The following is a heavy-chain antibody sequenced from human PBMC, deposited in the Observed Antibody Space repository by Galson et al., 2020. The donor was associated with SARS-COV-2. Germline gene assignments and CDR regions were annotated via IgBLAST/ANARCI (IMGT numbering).Heavy chain of an antibody. CDR3: ASKRFLEWLLYVFDY. J-gene: IGHJ4*02. V-gene: IGHV3-23*01. Sequence: GGSLRLSCAASGFTFSSYAMSWVRQAPGKGLEWVSAISGSGGSTYYADSVKGRFTISRDNSKNTLYLQMNSLRAEDTAVYYCASKRFLEWLLYVFDYWGQGTLVTVSS. D-gene: IGHD3-3*01. CDR1: GFTFSSYA. CDR2: ISGSGGST.